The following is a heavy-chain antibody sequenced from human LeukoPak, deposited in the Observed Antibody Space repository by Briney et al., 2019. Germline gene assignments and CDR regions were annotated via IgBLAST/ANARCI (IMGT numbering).Heavy chain of an antibody. CDR3: ARDRTYSGYRGSFDY. V-gene: IGHV3-30*04. J-gene: IGHJ4*02. CDR2: ISYDGSNK. CDR1: GFTFSSYA. Sequence: GGSLRLSCAASGFTFSSYAMHWVRQAPGKGLEWVAVISYDGSNKYYADSVKGRFTISRDNSKNTLYLQMNSLRAEDTAVYYCARDRTYSGYRGSFDYWGQGTLVTVSS. D-gene: IGHD5-12*01.